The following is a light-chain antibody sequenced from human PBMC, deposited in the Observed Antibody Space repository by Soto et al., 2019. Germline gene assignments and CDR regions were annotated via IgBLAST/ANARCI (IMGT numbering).Light chain of an antibody. V-gene: IGKV3-20*01. CDR2: GAS. Sequence: EIVLTQSPGTLSLSPGERATLSCRASQSVSSSYLAWYQQKPGQAPRLLIYGASSRATGIPDRFSGSGSGTDFTLTISRLEPEDFAVYYCQQYGSSLPVTFGGGTKVVIK. J-gene: IGKJ4*01. CDR3: QQYGSSLPVT. CDR1: QSVSSSY.